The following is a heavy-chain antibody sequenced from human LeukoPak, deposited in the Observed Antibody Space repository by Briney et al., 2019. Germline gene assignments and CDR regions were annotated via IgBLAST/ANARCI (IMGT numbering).Heavy chain of an antibody. V-gene: IGHV1-18*01. D-gene: IGHD1-14*01. J-gene: IGHJ5*02. Sequence: ASVKVSCKASGYTFTNSDITWLRQAPGRGLEWMGRISTSNGDTNYAAKLQGRVTMTTDTSTSTVYMELGSLTFDDTAVYFCARDPYHRLGPPLDLWGQGTLVTVSS. CDR2: ISTSNGDT. CDR3: ARDPYHRLGPPLDL. CDR1: GYTFTNSD.